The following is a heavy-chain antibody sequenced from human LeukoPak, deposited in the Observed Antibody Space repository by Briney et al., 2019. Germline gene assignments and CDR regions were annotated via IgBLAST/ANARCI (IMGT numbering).Heavy chain of an antibody. Sequence: PGGSLRLSCVASGITFSNYAVSWVRQAPEEGLDWVSVISGSAHKIRYADSVKGRFTISRDNSENIVYLQMNNLRAEDTAVYYCAGRVTGYSSGYVYWGQGTLVTVSS. CDR2: ISGSAHKI. V-gene: IGHV3-23*01. CDR1: GITFSNYA. CDR3: AGRVTGYSSGYVY. D-gene: IGHD5-18*01. J-gene: IGHJ4*02.